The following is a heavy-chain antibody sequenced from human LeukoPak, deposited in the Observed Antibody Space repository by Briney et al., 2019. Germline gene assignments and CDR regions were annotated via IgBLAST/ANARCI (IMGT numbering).Heavy chain of an antibody. CDR2: ISAYNGNT. CDR1: GYTFTSYG. D-gene: IGHD3-9*01. CDR3: ARDRGILTPGDY. Sequence: ASVTVSFTASGYTFTSYGISWVRQAPGQGLEWMGWISAYNGNTNYAQKLQGRVTVTTDTSTSTAYMELRSLRSDDTAVYYCARDRGILTPGDYWGQGTLVTVSS. J-gene: IGHJ4*02. V-gene: IGHV1-18*01.